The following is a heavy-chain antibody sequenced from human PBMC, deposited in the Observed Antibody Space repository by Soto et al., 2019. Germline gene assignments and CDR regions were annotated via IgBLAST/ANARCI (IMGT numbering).Heavy chain of an antibody. CDR2: INWNSGSI. CDR3: EKEESINWYGGPSRP. CDR1: GFTFDDYA. J-gene: IGHJ1*01. D-gene: IGHD6-13*01. Sequence: GGSLRLSCAASGFTFDDYAMHWVRQVPGKGLEWVSGINWNSGSIGYADSVKGRFAISRDNAKNSLHLQMNSLRAEDTAFYYCEKEESINWYGGPSRPGGQAPLATAS. V-gene: IGHV3-9*01.